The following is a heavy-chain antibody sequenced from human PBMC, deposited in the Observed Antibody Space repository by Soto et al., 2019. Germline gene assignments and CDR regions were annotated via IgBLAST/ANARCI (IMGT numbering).Heavy chain of an antibody. CDR2: INPNGGAT. J-gene: IGHJ6*02. CDR3: ARVWVGASIDGMDV. D-gene: IGHD1-26*01. V-gene: IGHV1-2*06. CDR1: GYTFTGYY. Sequence: ASVKVSCKASGYTFTGYYMYWVRQAPGQGLEWMGRINPNGGATNYAQKFQGRVTMTRDTSVKTAYMELSGLKSDDTAVYYCARVWVGASIDGMDVWGLGTTVTVSS.